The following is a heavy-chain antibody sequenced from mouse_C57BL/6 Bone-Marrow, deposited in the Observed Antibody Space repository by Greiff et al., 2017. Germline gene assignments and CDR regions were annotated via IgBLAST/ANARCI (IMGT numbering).Heavy chain of an antibody. Sequence: VQLQQSGAELAKPGASVKLSCKASGYTFTSYWMHWLKQRPGQGLEWIGYINPSSGYTKYNQKFKDKATLTADKSSSTAYMQLSSLTYEDSAVYYCARRGTGTRALFDYWGQGTTLTVSS. CDR1: GYTFTSYW. CDR2: INPSSGYT. J-gene: IGHJ2*01. V-gene: IGHV1-7*01. D-gene: IGHD4-1*01. CDR3: ARRGTGTRALFDY.